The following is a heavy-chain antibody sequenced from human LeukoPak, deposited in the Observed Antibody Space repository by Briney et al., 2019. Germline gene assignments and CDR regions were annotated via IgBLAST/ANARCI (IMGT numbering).Heavy chain of an antibody. CDR2: VYYSGPT. CDR3: AREKGALRYFDWPNHDAFDI. J-gene: IGHJ3*02. CDR1: GGSISTYY. Sequence: SETLSLTCTISGGSISTYYWNWIRQFPGKGLEWIGYVYYSGPTNYNPSLKSRVTISVDTSKKQYSLKLTSVTAADTAVYYCAREKGALRYFDWPNHDAFDIWGQGTKVTVSS. V-gene: IGHV4-59*01. D-gene: IGHD3-9*01.